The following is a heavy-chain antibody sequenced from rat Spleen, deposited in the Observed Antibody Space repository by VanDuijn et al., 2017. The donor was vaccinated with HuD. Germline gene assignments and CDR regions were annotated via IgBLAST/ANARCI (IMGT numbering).Heavy chain of an antibody. D-gene: IGHD1-7*01. CDR2: ISTNGGST. J-gene: IGHJ2*01. CDR3: AVAGYGY. V-gene: IGHV5S13*01. CDR1: GFTFSNYG. Sequence: EVQLVESGGGLVQPGRSLKLSCAASGFTFSNYGMAWVRQAPTKGLEWVASISTNGGSTYYPDSVKGRFTISRDNAESIVYLQMNSLKSEDTATYYCAVAGYGYWGQGVMVTVSS.